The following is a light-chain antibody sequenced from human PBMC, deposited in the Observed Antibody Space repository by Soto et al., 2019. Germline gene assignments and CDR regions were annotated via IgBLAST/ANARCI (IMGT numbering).Light chain of an antibody. CDR2: EVT. V-gene: IGLV2-14*01. Sequence: QSALTQPASVSGSLGQSITISCTGTGSDIAGYNYISWYQQLPGKAPKLMIYEVTIQPSGISNRFSGSKSGNTASLTISGLQAEDEADYFCTSFTSTSSLYVFGTGTKLTVL. J-gene: IGLJ1*01. CDR3: TSFTSTSSLYV. CDR1: GSDIAGYNY.